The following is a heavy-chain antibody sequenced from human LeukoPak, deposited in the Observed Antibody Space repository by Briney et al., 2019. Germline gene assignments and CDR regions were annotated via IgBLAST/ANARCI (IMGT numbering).Heavy chain of an antibody. CDR3: ARGTLRIAAALFDP. CDR1: SGSISSYY. Sequence: PSETLSLTCTVSSGSISSYYWSWIRQPPGKALEYIGYIYYSGSTNYNPSLKSRVTTSIDTSKNQFSLKLRSVTAADTAMYYCARGTLRIAAALFDPWGQGTLVTVSS. J-gene: IGHJ5*02. V-gene: IGHV4-59*01. CDR2: IYYSGST. D-gene: IGHD6-13*01.